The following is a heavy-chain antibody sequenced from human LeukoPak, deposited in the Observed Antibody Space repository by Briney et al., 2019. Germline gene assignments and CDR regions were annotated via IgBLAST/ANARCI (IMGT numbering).Heavy chain of an antibody. D-gene: IGHD3-10*01. V-gene: IGHV4-59*01. J-gene: IGHJ4*02. Sequence: SETLSLTCTVSGGSISNYYWSWIRQPPGKGLEWIGYIYYSGSTKYNPSLKSRVTVSVDTSKNQFSLRLSSVTAADTAVYYCARASGSGSVSSPFYFDYWGQGILVTVSS. CDR3: ARASGSGSVSSPFYFDY. CDR1: GGSISNYY. CDR2: IYYSGST.